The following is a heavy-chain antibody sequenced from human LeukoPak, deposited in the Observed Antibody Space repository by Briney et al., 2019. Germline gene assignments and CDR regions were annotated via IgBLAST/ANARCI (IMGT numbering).Heavy chain of an antibody. J-gene: IGHJ3*02. CDR1: GFTFSSYG. V-gene: IGHV3-30*18. CDR3: AKHGSETGDAFDI. Sequence: GRSLRLSCAASGFTFSSYGMHWVRQAPGKGLEWVAVISYDGSNKYYADSVKGRFTISRDNSKNTLYLQMNSPRAEDTAVYYCAKHGSETGDAFDIWGQGTMVTVSS. D-gene: IGHD3-10*01. CDR2: ISYDGSNK.